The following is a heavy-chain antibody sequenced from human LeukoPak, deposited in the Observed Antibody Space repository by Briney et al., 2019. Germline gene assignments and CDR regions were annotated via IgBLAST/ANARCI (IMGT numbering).Heavy chain of an antibody. V-gene: IGHV1-24*01. CDR1: GYTLTELS. D-gene: IGHD5-18*01. Sequence: GASVKVSCKVSGYTLTELSMHWVRQAPGKGLEWMGGFVPEDGETIYAQKFQGRATMTEDTSTDTAYMELSSLRSEDTAVYYCATGGYSRHYYYGMDVWGQGTTVTVSS. CDR2: FVPEDGET. J-gene: IGHJ6*02. CDR3: ATGGYSRHYYYGMDV.